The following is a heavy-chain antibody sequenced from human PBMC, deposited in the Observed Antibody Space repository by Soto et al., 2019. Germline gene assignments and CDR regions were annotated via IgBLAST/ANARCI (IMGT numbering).Heavy chain of an antibody. J-gene: IGHJ3*02. CDR1: GFTFSDHY. D-gene: IGHD7-27*01. Sequence: PGGSLRLSCAVSGFTFSDHYMDWVRQAPGRGLEWVARIRSKGNSYATAYAAPVKGRFTISRDDSKNTAYLQMNSLQTEDTAVYYCTRRSWASEDAFDIWGQGTMVTVSS. V-gene: IGHV3-73*01. CDR2: IRSKGNSYAT. CDR3: TRRSWASEDAFDI.